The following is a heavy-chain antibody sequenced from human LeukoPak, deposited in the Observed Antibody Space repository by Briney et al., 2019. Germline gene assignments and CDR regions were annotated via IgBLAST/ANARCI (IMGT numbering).Heavy chain of an antibody. D-gene: IGHD5-24*01. CDR1: GGSISSSSYY. CDR2: IYYSGST. V-gene: IGHV4-39*07. J-gene: IGHJ4*02. Sequence: PSETLSLTCTVSGGSISSSSYYWGWIRQPPGKGLEWIGSIYYSGSTYYNPSLKSRVTISVDTSKNQFSLKLSSVTAADTAVYYCARDGGMATIKNWGQGTLVTVSS. CDR3: ARDGGMATIKN.